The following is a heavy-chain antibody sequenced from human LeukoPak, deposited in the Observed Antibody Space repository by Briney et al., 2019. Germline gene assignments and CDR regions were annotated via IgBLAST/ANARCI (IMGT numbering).Heavy chain of an antibody. CDR1: GFTFSSYW. V-gene: IGHV3-7*01. CDR2: IKQDGSEK. J-gene: IGHJ4*02. D-gene: IGHD3-9*01. CDR3: ARDRRRSSGYYDILTGYENDY. Sequence: GGSLRLSCAASGFTFSSYWMSWVRQAPGKGLEWVANIKQDGSEKYYVDSVKGRFTISRDNAKNSLYLQMNSLRAEDTAVYYCARDRRRSSGYYDILTGYENDYWGQGTLVTVSS.